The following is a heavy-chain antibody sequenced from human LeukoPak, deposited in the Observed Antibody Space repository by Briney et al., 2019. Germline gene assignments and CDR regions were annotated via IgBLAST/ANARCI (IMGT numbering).Heavy chain of an antibody. CDR1: GFTFSDYN. CDR3: ARSIGLTGGGVDV. Sequence: GGSLRLSCAATGFTFSDYNMNWVRQAPGKGLEWVSYITDSGNTIHYADSVKGRFTISRDNAKNSLYLQMNSLRAEDTAVYYCARSIGLTGGGVDVWGQGTTVTVSS. D-gene: IGHD3-9*01. J-gene: IGHJ6*02. V-gene: IGHV3-11*01. CDR2: ITDSGNTI.